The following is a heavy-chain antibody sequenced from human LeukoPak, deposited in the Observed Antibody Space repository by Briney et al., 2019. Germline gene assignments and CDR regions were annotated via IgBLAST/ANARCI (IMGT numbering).Heavy chain of an antibody. CDR3: AREELGATTIIDY. D-gene: IGHD1-26*01. CDR2: IYYSGST. J-gene: IGHJ4*02. CDR1: GGSISSSSYY. V-gene: IGHV4-39*07. Sequence: SETLSLTCTVSGGSISSSSYYWGWIRQPPGKGLEWIGSIYYSGSTYYNPSLKSRVTISVDTSKNQFSLKLSSVTAADTAVYYCAREELGATTIIDYWGQGTLVTVSS.